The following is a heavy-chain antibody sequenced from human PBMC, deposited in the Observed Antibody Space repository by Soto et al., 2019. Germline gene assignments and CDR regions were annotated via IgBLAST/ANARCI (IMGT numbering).Heavy chain of an antibody. CDR1: GGSITGYS. V-gene: IGHV4-59*08. D-gene: IGHD6-13*01. J-gene: IGHJ6*03. CDR3: AAAGSLYFYYYMDV. CDR2: VYDSGLT. Sequence: QVQLQESGPGLVKPSETLSLTCTVSGGSITGYSWSWIRQPPGKGLEWLGYVYDSGLTNYNPSLKTRFSMALNMSKNQFSLQLSSLTAADTAVYYCAAAGSLYFYYYMDVWGKGTTVTVSS.